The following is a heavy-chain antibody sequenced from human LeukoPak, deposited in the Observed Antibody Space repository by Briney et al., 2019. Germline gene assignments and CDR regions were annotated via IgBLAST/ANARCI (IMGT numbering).Heavy chain of an antibody. D-gene: IGHD5-18*01. J-gene: IGHJ4*02. Sequence: ASVKVSCKASGFTFSRSAMQWVRQARGQRLEWIGWIGVGSGNTKYAQKFQERVAITRDMSTSTAYMELSSLRSEDTAVYYCASVDTAMGRRDYWGQGTLVTVSS. V-gene: IGHV1-58*02. CDR1: GFTFSRSA. CDR2: IGVGSGNT. CDR3: ASVDTAMGRRDY.